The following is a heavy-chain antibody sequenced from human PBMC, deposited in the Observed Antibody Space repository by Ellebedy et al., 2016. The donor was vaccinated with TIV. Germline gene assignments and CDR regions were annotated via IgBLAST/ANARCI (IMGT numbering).Heavy chain of an antibody. CDR2: VYPKSGGT. CDR1: GYTFTGDYY. J-gene: IGHJ5*02. D-gene: IGHD2-2*01. CDR3: ARDSSSYNWFDP. Sequence: AASVKVSCKASGYTFTGDYYMHWLRQAPGQVLEWVGWVYPKSGGTKYAQRFQGRVTMTRDTSITTAYMELRRLTSDDTAVYYCARDSSSYNWFDPWGQGTLVTVSS. V-gene: IGHV1-2*02.